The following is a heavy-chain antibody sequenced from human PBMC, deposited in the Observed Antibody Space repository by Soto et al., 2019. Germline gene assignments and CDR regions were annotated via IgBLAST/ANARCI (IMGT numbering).Heavy chain of an antibody. D-gene: IGHD3-16*01. V-gene: IGHV1-69*01. CDR3: ARTAPMDAGDKYYYDF. Sequence: QVQLVQSGAEVKKTGSSVKVSCKTSGGTFSTFGISWVRQAPGQGLEWMGGIIPFFGTAEYSQKFEDRITITAYESTNTVYIDLRSLTSEDTAIYYCARTAPMDAGDKYYYDFWGQGALVTVSS. J-gene: IGHJ4*02. CDR1: GGTFSTFG. CDR2: IIPFFGTA.